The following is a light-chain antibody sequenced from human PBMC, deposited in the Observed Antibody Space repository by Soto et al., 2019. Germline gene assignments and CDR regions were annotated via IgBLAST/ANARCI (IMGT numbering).Light chain of an antibody. Sequence: EIVLIQSPATLSLSPGERATLSCRASQSVGSYLAWYQHKPGQAPRLLISDASNRATGIPARFSGSGSETDFTLTITRLEPEDFAVYYCQQYSSSRTFGQGTKVDIK. CDR2: DAS. CDR3: QQYSSSRT. V-gene: IGKV3-11*01. J-gene: IGKJ1*01. CDR1: QSVGSY.